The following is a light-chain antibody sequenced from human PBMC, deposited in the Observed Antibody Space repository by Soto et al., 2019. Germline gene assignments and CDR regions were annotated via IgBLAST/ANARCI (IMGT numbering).Light chain of an antibody. CDR2: GNS. J-gene: IGLJ1*01. V-gene: IGLV1-40*01. CDR1: SSSIGAGYD. CDR3: QSYDSSLSGSRV. Sequence: QSVLTQPPSVSGAPGQSGSVSCTGMSSSIGAGYDVHWYQQLPGTAPKLLIYGNSNRPSGVPDRFSGSKSGTSASLAITGLQAEDEADYYCQSYDSSLSGSRVFGTGTKVTVL.